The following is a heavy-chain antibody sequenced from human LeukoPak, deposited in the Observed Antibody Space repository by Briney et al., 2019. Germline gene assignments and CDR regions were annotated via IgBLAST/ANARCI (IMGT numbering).Heavy chain of an antibody. J-gene: IGHJ3*02. CDR3: ARDYYDSSGFGAFDI. CDR1: GYTFTGYY. CDR2: INPNSGGT. D-gene: IGHD3-22*01. V-gene: IGHV1-2*02. Sequence: ASVKVSCKASGYTFTGYYMHWVRQAPGQGLEWMGWINPNSGGTNYAQKFQGRVTMTRDTSVSTAYMELSRLRSDDTAVYYCARDYYDSSGFGAFDIWGQGTMVTVSS.